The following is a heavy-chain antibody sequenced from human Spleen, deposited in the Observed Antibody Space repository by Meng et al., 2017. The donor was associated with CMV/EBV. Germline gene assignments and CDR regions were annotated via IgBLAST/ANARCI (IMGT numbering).Heavy chain of an antibody. CDR3: ARVTPLLRSTESYFDF. CDR1: GFTFTDYY. D-gene: IGHD2-2*01. CDR2: VSRSGTTI. V-gene: IGHV3-11*04. Sequence: GGSLRLSCAASGFTFTDYYMSWIRQAPGKGLEWISYVSRSGTTIYYADSVRGRFTISRDNAKNSLYLQMSSLRAEDTAVYYCARVTPLLRSTESYFDFWGQGTLVTVSS. J-gene: IGHJ4*02.